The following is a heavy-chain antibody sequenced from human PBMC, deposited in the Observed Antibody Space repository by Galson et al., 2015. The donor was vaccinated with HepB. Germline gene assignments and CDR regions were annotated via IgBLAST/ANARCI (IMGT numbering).Heavy chain of an antibody. CDR1: GGTFSTYA. J-gene: IGHJ4*02. CDR2: ITPIFGTA. V-gene: IGHV1-69*13. D-gene: IGHD6-6*01. Sequence: SVKVSCKASGGTFSTYAISWVRQAPGQGLEWMGGITPIFGTANYAQKFQGRVTITADESTSTAYMELNSLRSDDTAVYYCAREGKAAPTNPVDYWGQGTQVTVSS. CDR3: AREGKAAPTNPVDY.